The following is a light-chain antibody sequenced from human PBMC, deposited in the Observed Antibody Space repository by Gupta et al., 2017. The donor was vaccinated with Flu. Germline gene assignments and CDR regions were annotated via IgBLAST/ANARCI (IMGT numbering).Light chain of an antibody. CDR3: QQRSNGPPVFT. V-gene: IGKV3-11*01. Sequence: EIVLTQSPATLSLSPGERATLSCRASQSVSSYLAWYQQKPGQAPRLLIYDASNRAKGIPARFSGSGAGTDFNLTISSRDPEDFAVYYCQQRSNGPPVFTFGHGTKVDIK. CDR2: DAS. J-gene: IGKJ3*01. CDR1: QSVSSY.